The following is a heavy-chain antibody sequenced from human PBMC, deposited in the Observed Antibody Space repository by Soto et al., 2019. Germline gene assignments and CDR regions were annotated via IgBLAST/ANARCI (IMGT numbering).Heavy chain of an antibody. CDR1: GASISNYY. J-gene: IGHJ4*01. CDR2: IFYSGST. Sequence: SETLSLTCTVSGASISNYYWSWIRQPPGRGLKWIGHIFYSGSTNYNPALKSRVTISVDTSKNQISLKLDSVTAADTAIYYCASIWFGDFDYWGHGTLVTVSS. D-gene: IGHD3-10*01. V-gene: IGHV4-59*08. CDR3: ASIWFGDFDY.